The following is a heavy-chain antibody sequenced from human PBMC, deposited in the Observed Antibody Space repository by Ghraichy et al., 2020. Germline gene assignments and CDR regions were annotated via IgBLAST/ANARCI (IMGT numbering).Heavy chain of an antibody. CDR2: ISSSSSTI. V-gene: IGHV3-48*02. CDR1: GFTFSSYS. CDR3: ARSRPWTRGVPAAISGGLNWFDP. Sequence: GGSLRLSCAASGFTFSSYSMNWVRQAPGKGLEWVSYISSSSSTIYYADSVKGRFTISRDNAKNSLYLQMNSLRDEDTAVYYCARSRPWTRGVPAAISGGLNWFDPWGQGTLVTVSS. J-gene: IGHJ5*02. D-gene: IGHD2-2*02.